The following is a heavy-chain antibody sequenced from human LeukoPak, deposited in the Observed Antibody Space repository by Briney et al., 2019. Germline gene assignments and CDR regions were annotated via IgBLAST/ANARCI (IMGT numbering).Heavy chain of an antibody. CDR1: GGSFSGYY. CDR3: ARVALNDYGDSNWFDP. Sequence: SETLSLTCAVYGGSFSGYYWSWIRQPPGKGLEWIGEINHSGSTNYNPSLKSRVTISVDTSKNQFSLKLSSVTAADTAVYYCARVALNDYGDSNWFDPWGQGTLVTVSS. J-gene: IGHJ5*02. D-gene: IGHD4-17*01. V-gene: IGHV4-34*01. CDR2: INHSGST.